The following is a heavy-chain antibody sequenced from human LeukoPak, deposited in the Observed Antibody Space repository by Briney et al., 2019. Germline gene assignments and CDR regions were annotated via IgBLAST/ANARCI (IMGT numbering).Heavy chain of an antibody. CDR1: GYTFTGYY. D-gene: IGHD6-6*01. V-gene: IGHV1-2*02. CDR2: INPNSGGT. J-gene: IGHJ5*02. CDR3: ARGGPYSSSSNNWFDP. Sequence: GASVKVSCKASGYTFTGYYMHWVRQAPGQGLEWMGWINPNSGGTNYAQKFQGRVTMTRDTSISTAYMELSRLRSDDTAVYYCARGGPYSSSSNNWFDPWGQGTLVTVSS.